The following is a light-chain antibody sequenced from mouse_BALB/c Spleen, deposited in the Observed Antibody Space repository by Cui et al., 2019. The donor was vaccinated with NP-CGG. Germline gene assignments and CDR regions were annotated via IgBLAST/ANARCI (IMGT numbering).Light chain of an antibody. CDR1: QSLLDSDGKKY. J-gene: IGKJ1*01. CDR2: LVS. Sequence: DVVMTQTPLTLSVTIGQPASISYNSSQSLLDSDGKKYLNWLLQRPGQSPKRLIYLVSKLDSGVPDRFTGSGSGTDFTLKISRVEAEDLGGYFCWQGTNFPRTFGGVTKLEIK. CDR3: WQGTNFPRT. V-gene: IGKV1-135*01.